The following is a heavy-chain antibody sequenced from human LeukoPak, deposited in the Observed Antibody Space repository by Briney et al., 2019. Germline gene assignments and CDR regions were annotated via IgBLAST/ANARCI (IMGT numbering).Heavy chain of an antibody. D-gene: IGHD1-26*01. Sequence: GFLRLSCAASGFTFSSYAMNWVRQAPGKGLEWVSGISGSGSSTYYADSVKGRFTISRDNSKNTLYLQMNSLRAEDTAVYYCAKDPRRSIVGANDYWGQGTLVTVSS. V-gene: IGHV3-23*01. CDR2: ISGSGSST. CDR3: AKDPRRSIVGANDY. J-gene: IGHJ4*02. CDR1: GFTFSSYA.